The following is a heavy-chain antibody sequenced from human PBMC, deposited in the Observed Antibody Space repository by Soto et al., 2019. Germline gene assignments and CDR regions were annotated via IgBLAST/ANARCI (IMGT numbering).Heavy chain of an antibody. J-gene: IGHJ4*02. V-gene: IGHV2-5*02. CDR3: AHIVVAGLGYYFDY. Sequence: QITLKESGPTLVKPTQTLTLTCTFSGFSLSSTRMAVGWIRQPPGKALEWLPLIYWDDDKRYSPFLKNRLTITKDTSKNQVVLTMSNMDPVDTARYYCAHIVVAGLGYYFDYWGQGTLVTVSS. CDR1: GFSLSSTRMA. D-gene: IGHD6-19*01. CDR2: IYWDDDK.